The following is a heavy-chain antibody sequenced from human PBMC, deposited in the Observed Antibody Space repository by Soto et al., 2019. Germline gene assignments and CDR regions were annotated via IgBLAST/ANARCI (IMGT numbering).Heavy chain of an antibody. CDR2: ISSSSSYI. CDR3: ARDGSGSYYVYYGMDV. J-gene: IGHJ6*02. CDR1: GFTFSSYS. V-gene: IGHV3-21*01. D-gene: IGHD3-10*01. Sequence: EVQLVESGGGLVQPGGSLRLSCAASGFTFSSYSMNWVRQAPGKGLEWVSSISSSSSYIYYADSVKGRFTISRDNAKNSLYLQMNSLRAEDTAVYYCARDGSGSYYVYYGMDVWGQGTTVTVSS.